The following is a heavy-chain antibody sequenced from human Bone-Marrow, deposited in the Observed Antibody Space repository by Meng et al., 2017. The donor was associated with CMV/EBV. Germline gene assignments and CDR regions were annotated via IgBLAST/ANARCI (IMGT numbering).Heavy chain of an antibody. Sequence: GGSLRLSCAASGLTFSSYAMSWVRQAPGKGLEWVSGISGSGFNTYYADSVKGRFTISRDNSKNTLYLQMNSLRAEDTAVYYCAREMVYVALDVWGPGTTVNVSS. J-gene: IGHJ6*02. CDR1: GLTFSSYA. V-gene: IGHV3-23*01. D-gene: IGHD2-8*01. CDR2: ISGSGFNT. CDR3: AREMVYVALDV.